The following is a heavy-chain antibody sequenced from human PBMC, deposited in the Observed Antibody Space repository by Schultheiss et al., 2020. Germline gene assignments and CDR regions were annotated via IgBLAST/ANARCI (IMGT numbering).Heavy chain of an antibody. CDR1: GFTFSSYS. V-gene: IGHV3-48*02. Sequence: GGSLRLSCAASGFTFSSYSMNWVRQAPGKGLEWVSYISSSGSTIYYADSVKGRFTISRDNAKNSLYLQMNSLRDEDTAVYYCARGDFWGGYPDYWGQGTLVTVSS. D-gene: IGHD3-3*01. CDR3: ARGDFWGGYPDY. J-gene: IGHJ4*02. CDR2: ISSSGSTI.